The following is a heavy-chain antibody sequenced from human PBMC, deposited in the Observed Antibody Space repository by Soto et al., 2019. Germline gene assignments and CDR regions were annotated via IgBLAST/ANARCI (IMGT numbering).Heavy chain of an antibody. CDR3: AKALVKTSSWPAD. J-gene: IGHJ4*02. V-gene: IGHV3-30*18. CDR1: GFNFSSYG. CDR2: ISYDGRHK. D-gene: IGHD2-2*01. Sequence: HVQLVESGGGVVQPGRSLRLSCAVSGFNFSSYGMHWVRQAPGKGLEWVAVISYDGRHKASADSVKGRFAISRDNSKNSLFLQMNSLRVEDTAVYYCAKALVKTSSWPADWGQGPLVTVSS.